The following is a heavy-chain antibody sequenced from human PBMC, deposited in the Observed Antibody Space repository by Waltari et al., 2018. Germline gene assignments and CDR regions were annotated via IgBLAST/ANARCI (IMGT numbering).Heavy chain of an antibody. V-gene: IGHV4-30-4*08. J-gene: IGHJ5*02. Sequence: QVQLQESGPGLVKPSQTLSLTCTVSGGSISSGDYYWSWIRQPPGKGLEWIGYIYYSGSTYYNPSLKSRVTISVDTSKNQFSLKLSSVTAADTAVYYCAREAGYSSSWYIAGFDPWGQGTLVTVSS. D-gene: IGHD6-13*01. CDR1: GGSISSGDYY. CDR3: AREAGYSSSWYIAGFDP. CDR2: IYYSGST.